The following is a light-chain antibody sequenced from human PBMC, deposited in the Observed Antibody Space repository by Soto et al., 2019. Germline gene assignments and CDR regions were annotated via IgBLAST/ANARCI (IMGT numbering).Light chain of an antibody. V-gene: IGLV3-21*02. CDR2: DDS. CDR1: NIGGKS. CDR3: QAWDTSTDPVV. Sequence: SYELTQPPSVSVAPGQTASLTCGGNNIGGKSVHWYQHKPGQAPVLVVYDDSDRPSGIPERFSGSNSGNTATLTISEVEAGDEAHYYCQAWDTSTDPVVFGGGTKLTVL. J-gene: IGLJ2*01.